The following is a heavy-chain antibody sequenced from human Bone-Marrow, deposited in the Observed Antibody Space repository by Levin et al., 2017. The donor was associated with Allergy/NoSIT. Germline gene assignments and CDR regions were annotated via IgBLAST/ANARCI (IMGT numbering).Heavy chain of an antibody. CDR2: ISYDGSNK. CDR3: AKAGSGGDYGSFVDY. D-gene: IGHD4-17*01. V-gene: IGHV3-30*18. Sequence: GESLKISCAASGFTFSSYGMHWVRQAPGKGLEWVAVISYDGSNKYYADSVKGRFTISRDNSKNTLYLQMNSLRAEDTAVYYCAKAGSGGDYGSFVDYWGQGTLVTVSS. J-gene: IGHJ4*02. CDR1: GFTFSSYG.